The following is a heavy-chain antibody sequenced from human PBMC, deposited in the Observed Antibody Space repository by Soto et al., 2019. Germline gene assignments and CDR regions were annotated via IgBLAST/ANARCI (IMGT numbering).Heavy chain of an antibody. D-gene: IGHD5-18*01. CDR1: GGSVRSGDYY. Sequence: SETLSLTCTVSGGSVRSGDYYWSWIRQPPGKGLEWIGYIYYSGNTNYNPSLKSRVIIPVDTSKNLFSLKLTSVTAADTAVYYCARIPVDTSMIYWLDPWGQGTLVTVSS. CDR2: IYYSGNT. V-gene: IGHV4-61*08. J-gene: IGHJ5*02. CDR3: ARIPVDTSMIYWLDP.